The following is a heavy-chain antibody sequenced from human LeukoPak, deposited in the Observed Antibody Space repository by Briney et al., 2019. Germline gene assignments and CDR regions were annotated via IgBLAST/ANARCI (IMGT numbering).Heavy chain of an antibody. J-gene: IGHJ4*02. CDR1: RYTLIEVS. D-gene: IGHD3-10*01. CDR2: FDREDDET. V-gene: IGHV1-24*01. CDR3: ATAGPFSRSFAY. Sequence: ASVKVSCKVSRYTLIEVSLNWVRQTPGKGLEWMGGFDREDDETIYAQKFQGRVTMTEDTSTDTAYMELSSLRSEDTAVYYCATAGPFSRSFAYWGQGTLVTVSS.